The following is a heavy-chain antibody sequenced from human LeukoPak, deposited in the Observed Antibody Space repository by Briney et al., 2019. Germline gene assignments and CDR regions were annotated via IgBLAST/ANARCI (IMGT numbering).Heavy chain of an antibody. V-gene: IGHV3-11*01. CDR1: GFTFSDYY. Sequence: GGSLRLSCAASGFTFSDYYMSWIRQAPGKGLEWVSYISSSGSTIYYADSMKGRFTISRDNAKNSLYLQMNSLRAEDTAVYYCAGRDGYNNYYYGMDVWGQGTTVTVSS. D-gene: IGHD5-12*01. CDR2: ISSSGSTI. CDR3: AGRDGYNNYYYGMDV. J-gene: IGHJ6*02.